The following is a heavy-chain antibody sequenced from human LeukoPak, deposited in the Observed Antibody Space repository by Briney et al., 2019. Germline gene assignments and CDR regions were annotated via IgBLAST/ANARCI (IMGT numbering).Heavy chain of an antibody. D-gene: IGHD3-10*01. Sequence: ASVKVSCKASGYTFTSYGISWVRQAPGQGLEWMGWISAYNGNTNYAQKLQGRVTMTTDTSTSTAYMELRSLRSDDTAVYYCAREITMVRGVPLYHFDYWGQGTLVTVSS. CDR2: ISAYNGNT. CDR1: GYTFTSYG. V-gene: IGHV1-18*04. CDR3: AREITMVRGVPLYHFDY. J-gene: IGHJ4*02.